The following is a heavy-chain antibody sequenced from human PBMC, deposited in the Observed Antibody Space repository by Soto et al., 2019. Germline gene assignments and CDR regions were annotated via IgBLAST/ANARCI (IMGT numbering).Heavy chain of an antibody. CDR3: VRDQDSRGYSVFNH. D-gene: IGHD3-22*01. CDR2: ISGSGGST. J-gene: IGHJ4*02. CDR1: GFTFNNYA. V-gene: IGHV3-23*01. Sequence: GGPMRLSXGAAGFTFNNYAVTWVLKTTGKGLEWVSTISGSGGSTYYADSVKGRFTISRDNSKNTLYLQMNSLRADDTAVYFCVRDQDSRGYSVFNHWGQGAQVTVSS.